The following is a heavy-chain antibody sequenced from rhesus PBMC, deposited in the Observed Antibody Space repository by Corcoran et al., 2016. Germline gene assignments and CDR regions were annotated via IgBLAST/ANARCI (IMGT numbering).Heavy chain of an antibody. CDR2: IYGGSGST. D-gene: IGHD5-30*01. V-gene: IGHV4-127*01. CDR3: ARAGYSGYRTHFDY. CDR1: GYSISSGYG. J-gene: IGHJ4*01. Sequence: QVQLQESGPGLVKPSETLSLTCAVSGYSISSGYGWGWIRQPPGTGLEWIGQIYGGSGSTYYNPSLKSRVTVSRDTSKNQFSLKLSSVTAADTAVYYCARAGYSGYRTHFDYWGQGVLVTVSS.